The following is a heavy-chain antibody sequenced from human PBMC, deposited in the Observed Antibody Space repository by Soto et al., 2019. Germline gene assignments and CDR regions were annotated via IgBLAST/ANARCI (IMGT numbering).Heavy chain of an antibody. V-gene: IGHV3-15*01. CDR3: TTREPSSSAVVGRDY. J-gene: IGHJ4*02. D-gene: IGHD6-13*01. Sequence: GGSLRLSCAASGFTFSNAWMSWVRQAPGKGLEWVGRIKSKTDGGTTDYAAPVKGRFTISRDDSKNTLYLQMNSLKTEDTAVYYCTTREPSSSAVVGRDYWGQGTLVTVSS. CDR1: GFTFSNAW. CDR2: IKSKTDGGTT.